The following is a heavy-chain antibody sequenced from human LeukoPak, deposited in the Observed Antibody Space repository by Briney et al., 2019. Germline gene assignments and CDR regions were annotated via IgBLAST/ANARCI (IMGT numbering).Heavy chain of an antibody. J-gene: IGHJ4*02. CDR3: ATLPLLRYFDWLLYSYFDY. CDR2: FDPEDGET. CDR1: GYTLTELS. D-gene: IGHD3-9*01. V-gene: IGHV1-24*01. Sequence: ASVKVSCKISGYTLTELSMHWLRQALGKGLEWMGGFDPEDGETIYAQKFQGRVTMTEDTSTDTAYMELSSLRSEDTAVYYCATLPLLRYFDWLLYSYFDYWGQGTLVTVSS.